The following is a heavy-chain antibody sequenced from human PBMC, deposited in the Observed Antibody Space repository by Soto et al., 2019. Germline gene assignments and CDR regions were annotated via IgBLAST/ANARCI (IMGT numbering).Heavy chain of an antibody. CDR1: GFTFSRSN. CDR3: TRAYSSSLAD. V-gene: IGHV3-21*01. D-gene: IGHD2-2*01. CDR2: ISDGSTYI. J-gene: IGHJ1*01. Sequence: GGSLRLSCVASGFTFSRSNMKWVRQAPGKGLEWVSSISDGSTYIYYADSVKGRFTVSRDNAKNSLYLQMDSLRVEDTAVYYCTRAYSSSLADCGQGTLVTVYS.